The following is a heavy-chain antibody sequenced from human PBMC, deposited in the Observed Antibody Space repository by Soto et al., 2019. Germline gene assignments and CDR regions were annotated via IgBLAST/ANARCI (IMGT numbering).Heavy chain of an antibody. CDR3: ARSPGKPAAKSLRRVYFGYFDY. J-gene: IGHJ4*02. CDR1: GGSFSGYY. Sequence: SETLSLTCAVYGGSFSGYYWSWIRQPPGKGLEWIGEINHSGSTNYNPSLKSRVTISVDTSKNQFSLKLSSVTAADTAVYYCARSPGKPAAKSLRRVYFGYFDYWGQGTLVTVSS. V-gene: IGHV4-34*01. D-gene: IGHD2-2*01. CDR2: INHSGST.